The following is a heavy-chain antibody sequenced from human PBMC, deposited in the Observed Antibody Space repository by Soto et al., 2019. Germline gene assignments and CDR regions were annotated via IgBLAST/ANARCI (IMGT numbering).Heavy chain of an antibody. CDR3: ARASCLWRGYYYYGMDV. V-gene: IGHV1-8*01. D-gene: IGHD3-3*01. CDR1: GYTFTSYD. Sequence: GASVKVSCKASGYTFTSYDINWVRQATGQGLEWMGWMNPNSGNTGYAQKFQGRVTMTRNTSISTAYMELSSLRSEDTAVYYCARASCLWRGYYYYGMDVWGQGTTVTVYS. CDR2: MNPNSGNT. J-gene: IGHJ6*02.